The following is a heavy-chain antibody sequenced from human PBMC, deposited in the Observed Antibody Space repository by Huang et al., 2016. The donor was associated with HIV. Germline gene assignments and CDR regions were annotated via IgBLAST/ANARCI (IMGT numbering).Heavy chain of an antibody. J-gene: IGHJ1*01. CDR3: ARGLRFWRGGDCFPTHFQH. Sequence: QVRLEQWGAGLLKPSETLSLTCAVYGGSFSGYQWTWVRQSPGKGLESIGEINHSGSATYNPALKTRGTITGEMSNNQFAVKMTSLTVTDTAVYFCARGLRFWRGGDCFPTHFQHWGQG. CDR1: GGSFSGYQ. D-gene: IGHD2-21*02. CDR2: INHSGSA. V-gene: IGHV4-34*02.